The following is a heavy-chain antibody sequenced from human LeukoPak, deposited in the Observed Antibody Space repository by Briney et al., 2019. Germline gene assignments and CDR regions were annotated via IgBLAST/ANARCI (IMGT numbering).Heavy chain of an antibody. Sequence: SETLSLTCTVSGGSISSSSYYWGWIRQPPGKGLEWIGSIYYSGSTYYNPSLKSRVTISVDTSKNQFSLKLSSVTAGDAAVYYCARAYSSGWYFNWFDPWGQGTLVTVSS. J-gene: IGHJ5*02. CDR3: ARAYSSGWYFNWFDP. CDR1: GGSISSSSYY. V-gene: IGHV4-39*01. CDR2: IYYSGST. D-gene: IGHD6-13*01.